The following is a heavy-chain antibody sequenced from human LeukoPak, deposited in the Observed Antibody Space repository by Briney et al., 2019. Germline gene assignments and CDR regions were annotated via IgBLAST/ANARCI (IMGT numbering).Heavy chain of an antibody. CDR3: ARHPWFGEDTLYYFDY. V-gene: IGHV1-2*02. CDR1: GHTFTGYY. J-gene: IGHJ4*02. Sequence: GASVKASCKASGHTFTGYYMQRLRQAPGHRLEGMGWINPNRGGTNYAQKFQSRVTMTRDPAISPAKMELGRLRSDGTAVYYCARHPWFGEDTLYYFDYWGQGTLLSVSS. D-gene: IGHD3-10*01. CDR2: INPNRGGT.